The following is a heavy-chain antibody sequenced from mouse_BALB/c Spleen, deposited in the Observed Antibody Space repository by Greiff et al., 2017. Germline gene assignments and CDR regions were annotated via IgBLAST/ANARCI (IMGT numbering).Heavy chain of an antibody. D-gene: IGHD3-2*02. Sequence: EVKLVESGGGLVKPGGSLKLSCAASGFTFSDYYMYWVRQTPEKRLEWVATISDGGSYTYYPDSVKGRFTISRDNAKNNLYLQMSSLKSEDTAMYYCARDQDGYYAMDYWGQGTSDTVSS. V-gene: IGHV5-4*02. J-gene: IGHJ4*01. CDR1: GFTFSDYY. CDR3: ARDQDGYYAMDY. CDR2: ISDGGSYT.